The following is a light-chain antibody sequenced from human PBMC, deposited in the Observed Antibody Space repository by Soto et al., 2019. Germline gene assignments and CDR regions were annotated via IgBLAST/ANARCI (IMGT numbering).Light chain of an antibody. V-gene: IGKV1-17*01. Sequence: IQMTQSPSSLSASVGDRVTITCRASQGIRSELGWYQQKPGKAPNLLIYTASSFQSGLPARFSGSGSGTEFTLIISGLRPEDFGTYYCLQYNSYPLTFGQGTKVDIK. CDR1: QGIRSE. CDR2: TAS. J-gene: IGKJ1*01. CDR3: LQYNSYPLT.